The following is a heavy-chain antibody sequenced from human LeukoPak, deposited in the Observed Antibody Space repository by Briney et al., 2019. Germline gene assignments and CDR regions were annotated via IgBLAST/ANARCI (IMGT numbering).Heavy chain of an antibody. CDR3: PRHSTSWYVDS. Sequence: SETLSLTCTVSGGSINNYYWNWIRQPPGKGLEWIGYIYYSGSTNYNPSLKSRVTMSLDTSKRQFSLNLSSVTAADTAVYYCPRHSTSWYVDSWGQGTLVTVSS. CDR1: GGSINNYY. CDR2: IYYSGST. J-gene: IGHJ4*02. V-gene: IGHV4-59*08. D-gene: IGHD6-13*01.